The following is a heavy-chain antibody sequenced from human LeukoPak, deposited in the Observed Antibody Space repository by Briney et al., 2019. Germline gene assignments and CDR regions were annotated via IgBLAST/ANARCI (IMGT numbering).Heavy chain of an antibody. CDR1: GFTFHDYA. Sequence: GGSLRLSCAASGFTFHDYAMHWVRQAPGKGLEWVSLISWDGGSTYYADSVKGRFTISRDNSKNSLYLQMNSLRAEDTALYYCARGGSPTGVFDYWGQGTLVTVSS. D-gene: IGHD7-27*01. CDR2: ISWDGGST. J-gene: IGHJ4*02. V-gene: IGHV3-43D*03. CDR3: ARGGSPTGVFDY.